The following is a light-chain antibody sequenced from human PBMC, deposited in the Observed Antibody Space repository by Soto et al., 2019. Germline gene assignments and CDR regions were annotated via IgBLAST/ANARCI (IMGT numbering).Light chain of an antibody. CDR3: QQRSNWPLT. Sequence: EVVLTQSPATLSLSPGERATLSCRASQSVSSKLAWYQQKSGQAPRLLIYDASNRATGIPARFSGSGSGTAFTLTISSLEPEDFAVYYCQQRSNWPLTFGGGTKVEIK. V-gene: IGKV3-11*01. CDR2: DAS. CDR1: QSVSSK. J-gene: IGKJ4*01.